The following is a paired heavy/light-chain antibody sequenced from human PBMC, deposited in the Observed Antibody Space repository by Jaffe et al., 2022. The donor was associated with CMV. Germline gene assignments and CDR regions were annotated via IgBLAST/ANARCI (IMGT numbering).Heavy chain of an antibody. V-gene: IGHV1-18*01. CDR1: GYIFTNYG. D-gene: IGHD6-25*01. J-gene: IGHJ6*02. CDR2: ISGYNGHT. Sequence: QVQLVQSGPEVKKPGASVKVSCKTSGYIFTNYGINWVRQAPGQGLEWMGWISGYNGHTNYAQKVQGRVTLTTDRSTSTVYMELRSLRSDDTAMYYCARPFLGAAAYGMDVWGQGTTVTVSS. CDR3: ARPFLGAAAYGMDV.
Light chain of an antibody. CDR1: STNIGANT. CDR2: SDN. V-gene: IGLV1-44*01. J-gene: IGLJ1*01. CDR3: ATWDGNLDDEV. Sequence: QSVLTQPPSASGTPGQRVTISCSGGSTNIGANTVDWYQHLPGAAPKLLIHSDNQRPSGVPDRFSGSKSGTSASLAISGLQSEDEADYYCATWDGNLDDEVFGTGTKVTVL.